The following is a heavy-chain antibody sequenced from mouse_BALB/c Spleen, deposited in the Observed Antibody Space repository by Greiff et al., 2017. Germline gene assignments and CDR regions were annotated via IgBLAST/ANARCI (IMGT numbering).Heavy chain of an antibody. V-gene: IGHV5-6-4*01. Sequence: EVKLVESGGGLVKPGGSLKLSCAASGFTFSSYTMSWVRQTPEKRLEWVATISSGGSYTYYPDSVKGRFTISRDNAKNTLYLQMSSLKSEDTAMYYCTREVITTGPAYWGQGTLVTVSA. D-gene: IGHD2-4*01. CDR1: GFTFSSYT. J-gene: IGHJ3*01. CDR2: ISSGGSYT. CDR3: TREVITTGPAY.